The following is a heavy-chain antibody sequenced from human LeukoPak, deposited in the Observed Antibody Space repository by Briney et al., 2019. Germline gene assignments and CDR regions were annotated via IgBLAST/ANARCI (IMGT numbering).Heavy chain of an antibody. Sequence: GGSLRLSCAASGCTFSNYSWSWVRQAPGQGLEWVSLTSCSGEDTFYAYSVQGLFTFARDNSKNTSLQQMSSLTAETTAVYYCATVGPGTSTSIVVVGVAVFDYWGQGTLVTVSS. V-gene: IGHV3-23*01. D-gene: IGHD2-15*01. CDR3: ATVGPGTSTSIVVVGVAVFDY. CDR1: GCTFSNYS. J-gene: IGHJ4*02. CDR2: TSCSGEDT.